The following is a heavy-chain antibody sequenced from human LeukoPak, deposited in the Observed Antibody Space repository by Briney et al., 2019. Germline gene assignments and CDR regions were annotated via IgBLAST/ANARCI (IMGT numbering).Heavy chain of an antibody. D-gene: IGHD2-15*01. CDR1: GVSFSDYY. V-gene: IGHV4-34*01. CDR2: INHSGST. J-gene: IGHJ6*02. CDR3: ARVKDVALVVAALRYGTDV. Sequence: SETLSLTCAVYGVSFSDYYWSWIRRPPGKGLEWIGEINHSGSTNYNPSLKSRVTISVDTSKNQFSLNLSSVTAADTAVYYCARVKDVALVVAALRYGTDVWGQGTTVTVSS.